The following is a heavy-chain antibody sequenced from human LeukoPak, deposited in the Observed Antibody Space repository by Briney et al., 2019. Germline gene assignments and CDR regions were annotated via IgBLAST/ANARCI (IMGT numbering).Heavy chain of an antibody. D-gene: IGHD3-9*01. V-gene: IGHV3-66*01. Sequence: GGSLRLSCAASGFTVSSTYMTWVRQAPGKGLEWVSIIYIDGTTYYADSVKGRFTISRDNAKNTVYLQMNSLRAEDTAVYYCASVEGERRNLFDWLLPIDYWGQGTLVTVSS. J-gene: IGHJ4*02. CDR2: IYIDGTT. CDR1: GFTVSSTY. CDR3: ASVEGERRNLFDWLLPIDY.